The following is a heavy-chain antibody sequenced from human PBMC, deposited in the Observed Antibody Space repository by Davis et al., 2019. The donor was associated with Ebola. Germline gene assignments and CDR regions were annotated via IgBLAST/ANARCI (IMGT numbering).Heavy chain of an antibody. CDR2: ISGSGGST. CDR3: ARDRGIAAAAYFDY. D-gene: IGHD6-13*01. Sequence: GESLKISCAASGFTFSSYAMSWVRQAPGKGLEWVSAISGSGGSTYYADSVKGRFTISRDNSKNTLYLQMNSLRAEDTAVYYCARDRGIAAAAYFDYWGQGTLVTVSS. CDR1: GFTFSSYA. V-gene: IGHV3-23*01. J-gene: IGHJ4*02.